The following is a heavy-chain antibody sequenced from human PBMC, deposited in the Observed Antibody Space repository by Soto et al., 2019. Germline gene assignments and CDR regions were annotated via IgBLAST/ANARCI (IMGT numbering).Heavy chain of an antibody. D-gene: IGHD3-10*01. J-gene: IGHJ4*02. CDR2: INAGNGNT. Sequence: VASVKVSCKASGYTFTSYAMYWVRQAPGQRLEWMGWINAGNGNTKYSQKFQGRVTITRDTSATTAYMELSSLRSEDTAVYYCARDMGFGLSDYWGQGTLVTVSS. CDR3: ARDMGFGLSDY. CDR1: GYTFTSYA. V-gene: IGHV1-3*01.